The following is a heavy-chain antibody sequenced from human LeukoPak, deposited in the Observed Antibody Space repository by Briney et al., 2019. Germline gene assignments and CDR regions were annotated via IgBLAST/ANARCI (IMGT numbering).Heavy chain of an antibody. J-gene: IGHJ6*03. CDR2: ISASGTT. V-gene: IGHV4-4*09. Sequence: PSETLSLTCTVSGGSMTNYYWNWIRQPPGKGLEWIGYISASGTTNYNPSLMSRVTISVDTSKNQFPLKLSSVTAADTAVYYCARGLRYYYYYMDVWGKGTTVTVSS. CDR3: ARGLRYYYYYMDV. CDR1: GGSMTNYY.